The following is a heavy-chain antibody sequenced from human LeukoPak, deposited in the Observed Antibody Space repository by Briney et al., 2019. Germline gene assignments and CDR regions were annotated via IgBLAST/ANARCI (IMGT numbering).Heavy chain of an antibody. CDR1: GFTFSSYW. Sequence: GGSLRLSCVASGFTFSSYWMHWVRQDPRRGLVWVSRINGDGRNINYADSVRGRFTISRDNAKNTLYLQMNTLRVEDTAVYYCTRDLMDYDVSTGLHHYYMDVWGQGTTVTVSS. CDR2: INGDGRNI. CDR3: TRDLMDYDVSTGLHHYYMDV. V-gene: IGHV3-74*01. J-gene: IGHJ6*02. D-gene: IGHD3-9*01.